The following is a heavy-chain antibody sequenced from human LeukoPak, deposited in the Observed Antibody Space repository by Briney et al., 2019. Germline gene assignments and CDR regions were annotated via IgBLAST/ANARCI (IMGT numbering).Heavy chain of an antibody. V-gene: IGHV1-2*02. D-gene: IGHD6-6*01. J-gene: IGHJ4*02. CDR1: GYTFTGYY. CDR3: ARVDSSSSDISFDY. CDR2: INPNSGGT. Sequence: ASVKVSCKASGYTFTGYYMHWVRQAPGQGLEWMGWINPNSGGTNYAQKLQGRVTMTRDTSISTAYMELSRLRSDDTAVYYCARVDSSSSDISFDYWGQGTLVTVSS.